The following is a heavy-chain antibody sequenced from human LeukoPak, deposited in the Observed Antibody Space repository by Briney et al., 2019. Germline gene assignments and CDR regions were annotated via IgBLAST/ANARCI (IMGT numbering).Heavy chain of an antibody. V-gene: IGHV4-59*04. Sequence: SETLSLTCTVSGGSISSYYWSWIRQPPGKGLEWIGYIYYSGSTYYNPSLKSRVTISVDTSKNQFSLKLSSVTAADTAVYYCARRARIQLWPFDYWGQGTLVTVSS. CDR3: ARRARIQLWPFDY. J-gene: IGHJ4*02. CDR1: GGSISSYY. CDR2: IYYSGST. D-gene: IGHD5-18*01.